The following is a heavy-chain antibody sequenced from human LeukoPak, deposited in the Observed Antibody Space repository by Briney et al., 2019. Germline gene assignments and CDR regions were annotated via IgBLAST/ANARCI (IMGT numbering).Heavy chain of an antibody. CDR2: IYYSGST. CDR1: GGSISSHY. J-gene: IGHJ6*03. D-gene: IGHD6-6*01. CDR3: ARGGRGYSSSSYDYYYMDV. Sequence: SETLSLTCTVSGGSISSHYWSWIRQPPGKGLEWIGYIYYSGSTNYNPSLKSRVTISVDTSKNQFSLKLSSVTAADTAVYYCARGGRGYSSSSYDYYYMDVWGKGTTVTVSS. V-gene: IGHV4-59*11.